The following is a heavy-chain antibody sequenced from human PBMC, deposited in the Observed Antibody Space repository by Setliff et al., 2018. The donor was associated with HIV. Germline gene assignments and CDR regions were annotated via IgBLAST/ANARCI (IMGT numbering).Heavy chain of an antibody. V-gene: IGHV1-69*13. J-gene: IGHJ3*02. CDR2: IIPLFGTP. CDR1: GGTFRTYA. Sequence: SVKVSRKSSGGTFRTYAISWVRQAPGQGPEWMGTIIPLFGTPNYAHKFQGRVTIIADESTATAYMDLSSLRSEDTALYYCAVDPGGDGYPSGYAFDIWGQGAMVTVSS. D-gene: IGHD3-16*01. CDR3: AVDPGGDGYPSGYAFDI.